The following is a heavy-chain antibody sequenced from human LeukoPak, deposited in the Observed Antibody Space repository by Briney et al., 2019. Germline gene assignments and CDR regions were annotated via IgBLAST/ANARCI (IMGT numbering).Heavy chain of an antibody. CDR1: GFTFSNYW. D-gene: IGHD3-10*01. Sequence: GGSLRLSCAASGFTFSNYWMHWVRQAPGKGLVWVSRINSDGSSTSYADSVKGRFTISRDNAKNTLYLQMNSLRAEDTAVYYCAGAGRYGSGSYSWGQGTLVTVSS. V-gene: IGHV3-74*01. CDR3: AGAGRYGSGSYS. J-gene: IGHJ5*02. CDR2: INSDGSST.